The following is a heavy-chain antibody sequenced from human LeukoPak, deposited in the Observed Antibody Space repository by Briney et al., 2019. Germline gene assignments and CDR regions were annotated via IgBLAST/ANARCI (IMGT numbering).Heavy chain of an antibody. V-gene: IGHV3-66*01. J-gene: IGHJ6*02. CDR1: GFTVSSNY. CDR3: ARDQPGIAAAAPGYYGMDV. D-gene: IGHD6-13*01. Sequence: PGGSLRLSCAASGFTVSSNYMSWVRQAPGKGLEWVSVIYSGGSTYYADSVKGRFTISRDNSKNTLYLQMNSLRAEDTAVYYCARDQPGIAAAAPGYYGMDVWGQGTTVTVSS. CDR2: IYSGGST.